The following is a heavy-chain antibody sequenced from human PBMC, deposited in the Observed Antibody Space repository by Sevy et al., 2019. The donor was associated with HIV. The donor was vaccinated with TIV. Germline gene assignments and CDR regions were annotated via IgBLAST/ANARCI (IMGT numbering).Heavy chain of an antibody. CDR3: ARDRRTLNYYGSSGYNYYFDY. D-gene: IGHD3-22*01. CDR2: ITDSSNYI. J-gene: IGHJ4*02. Sequence: GGSLRLSCAASGFTFSTYNMNWVRQAPGKGLKWVSSITDSSNYIYHADSVKGRFTISRDNAKNSLYLQMNSLRAEDTAVYFCARDRRTLNYYGSSGYNYYFDYWGQGTLVTVSS. CDR1: GFTFSTYN. V-gene: IGHV3-21*01.